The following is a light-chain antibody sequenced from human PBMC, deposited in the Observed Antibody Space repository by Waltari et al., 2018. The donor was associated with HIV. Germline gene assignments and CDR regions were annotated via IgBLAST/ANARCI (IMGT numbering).Light chain of an antibody. Sequence: QPPLTQPRPVSGSPGQSITISCTGTSNDVGAYNYVSWYQQHPGRAPKPLIFDPNRRPSGVPDRFSGSKSGNTASLTISGLQAEDEADYYCCSSAGRYTVVFGTGTKVTVL. V-gene: IGLV2-11*01. CDR2: DPN. J-gene: IGLJ1*01. CDR1: SNDVGAYNY. CDR3: CSSAGRYTVV.